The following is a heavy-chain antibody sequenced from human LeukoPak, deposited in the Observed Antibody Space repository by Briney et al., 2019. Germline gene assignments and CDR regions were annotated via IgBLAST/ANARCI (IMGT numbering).Heavy chain of an antibody. J-gene: IGHJ6*04. CDR3: ARDKTSGYLPRGVMDV. CDR1: GFTFSSYS. CDR2: ISSSSSTI. D-gene: IGHD5-12*01. Sequence: GGSLRLSCAASGFTFSSYSMNWVRQAPGKGLEWVSYISSSSSTIYYADSVKGRFTISRDNAKNSLYLQMNSLRAEDTAVYYCARDKTSGYLPRGVMDVWGKGTTVTVSS. V-gene: IGHV3-48*01.